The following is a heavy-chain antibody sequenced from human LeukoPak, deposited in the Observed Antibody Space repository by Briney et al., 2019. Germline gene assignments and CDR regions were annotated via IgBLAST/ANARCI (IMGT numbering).Heavy chain of an antibody. CDR3: ARFNYGDYAGGY. Sequence: GASVKVSCKASGYTFTGYYMHWVRQAPGQGLEWMGWINPNSGGTNYAQKFQGRVTMTRDTSISTAFMELSWLRSDDTAVYYCARFNYGDYAGGYWGQGALVTVSS. CDR1: GYTFTGYY. J-gene: IGHJ4*02. V-gene: IGHV1-2*02. D-gene: IGHD4-17*01. CDR2: INPNSGGT.